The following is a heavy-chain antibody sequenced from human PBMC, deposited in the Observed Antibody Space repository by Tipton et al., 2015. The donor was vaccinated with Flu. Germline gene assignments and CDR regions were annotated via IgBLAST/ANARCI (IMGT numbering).Heavy chain of an antibody. J-gene: IGHJ4*02. CDR3: ARGTTVAGLSDYFDY. Sequence: SLRLSCAASGFTFSSYWMSWVRQAPGKGLEWVANIKQDGSEKYYVDSVKGRFTISRDNAKKSLYLQMNSLRAEDTAVYYCARGTTVAGLSDYFDYWGQGTLVTVSS. D-gene: IGHD6-19*01. CDR2: IKQDGSEK. V-gene: IGHV3-7*01. CDR1: GFTFSSYW.